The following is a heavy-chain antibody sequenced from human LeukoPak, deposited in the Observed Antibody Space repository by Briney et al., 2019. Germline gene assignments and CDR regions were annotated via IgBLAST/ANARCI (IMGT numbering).Heavy chain of an antibody. CDR1: GFTFSSYT. CDR3: ARGRGVVPAAFNWFDP. J-gene: IGHJ5*02. D-gene: IGHD2-2*01. CDR2: ITNNGGNT. V-gene: IGHV3-64*04. Sequence: PGGSLRLSCSASGFTFSSYTIHWVRQAPGKGLEFVSAITNNGGNTYYADSVKGRFTISRDNSKNTVYLQMNSLRAEDTAVYYCARGRGVVPAAFNWFDPWGQGTLVTVSS.